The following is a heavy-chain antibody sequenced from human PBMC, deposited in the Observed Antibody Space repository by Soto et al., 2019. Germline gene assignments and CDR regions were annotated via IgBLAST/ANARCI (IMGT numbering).Heavy chain of an antibody. D-gene: IGHD1-26*01. CDR1: GGTFSTYA. J-gene: IGHJ4*02. Sequence: QVQLVQSWAEVKKPGSSVKVSCKASGGTFSTYAISWVRQAPGQGLEWRGGIIPIFGTANYAQKFQGRVTITADESTSTAYMELSSLGSEDTAVYYCAADVGASARTFDYWGQGTLVTVSS. CDR3: AADVGASARTFDY. CDR2: IIPIFGTA. V-gene: IGHV1-69*01.